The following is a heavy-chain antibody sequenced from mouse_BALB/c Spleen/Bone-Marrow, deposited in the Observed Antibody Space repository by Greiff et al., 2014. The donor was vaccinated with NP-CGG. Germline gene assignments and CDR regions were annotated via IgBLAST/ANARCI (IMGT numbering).Heavy chain of an antibody. Sequence: VQLQQSGPELVKPGASVRISCKASGYTSTSYYIHWVKQRPGQGLEWIGWIYPGNVNTKYNEKFKGKATLTADKFSSTAYMQLSSLTSEDSAVYFCARDYRYDAWFAYWGQGTLATVSA. J-gene: IGHJ3*01. D-gene: IGHD2-14*01. CDR2: IYPGNVNT. CDR1: GYTSTSYY. V-gene: IGHV1S56*01. CDR3: ARDYRYDAWFAY.